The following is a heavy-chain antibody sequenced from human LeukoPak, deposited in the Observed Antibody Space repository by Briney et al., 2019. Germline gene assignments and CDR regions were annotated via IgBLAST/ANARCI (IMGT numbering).Heavy chain of an antibody. J-gene: IGHJ4*02. Sequence: SETLSLTCTVSGGSISNYYWSWIRQPAGKGLEWIGRIYTSGSTNYNPSLKSRVTMSVDTSKNQFSLKLSSVTAADTAVYYCARPSPDCSSTSCSPVWGQGTLATVSS. V-gene: IGHV4-4*07. CDR1: GGSISNYY. D-gene: IGHD2-2*01. CDR2: IYTSGST. CDR3: ARPSPDCSSTSCSPV.